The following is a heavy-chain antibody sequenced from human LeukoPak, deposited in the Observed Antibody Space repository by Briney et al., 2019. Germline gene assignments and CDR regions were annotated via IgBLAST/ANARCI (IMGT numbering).Heavy chain of an antibody. V-gene: IGHV1-69*05. CDR1: GGTFSSYA. J-gene: IGHJ4*02. Sequence: ASVKVSCKASGGTFSSYAISWVRQAPGQGLEWMGRIIPIFGTANYAQKFQGRVTITTDESTSTTSMELSSLRSEDTAVYYCASRDSRGYSYGRSDYWGQGTLVTVSS. D-gene: IGHD5-18*01. CDR2: IIPIFGTA. CDR3: ASRDSRGYSYGRSDY.